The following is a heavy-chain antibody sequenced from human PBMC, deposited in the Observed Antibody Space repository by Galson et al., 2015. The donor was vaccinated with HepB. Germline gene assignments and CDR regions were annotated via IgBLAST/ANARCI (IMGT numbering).Heavy chain of an antibody. Sequence: SLRLSCAASGFTFSSYGMHWVRQAPGKGLEWVAVISYDGSNKYYADSVKGRFTISRDNSKNTLYLQMNSLRAEDTAVYYCAKDFYGYDFWSGWTFWKNANWFDPWGQGTLVTVSS. CDR3: AKDFYGYDFWSGWTFWKNANWFDP. D-gene: IGHD3-3*01. CDR1: GFTFSSYG. J-gene: IGHJ5*02. CDR2: ISYDGSNK. V-gene: IGHV3-30*18.